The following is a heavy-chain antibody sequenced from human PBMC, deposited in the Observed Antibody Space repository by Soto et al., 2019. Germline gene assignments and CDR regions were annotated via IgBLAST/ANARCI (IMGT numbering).Heavy chain of an antibody. J-gene: IGHJ6*02. Sequence: QVQLVQSGAEVKNPGASVQVSCKASGYTFTRYGIGWARQAPGQGLGWMGWINTYNGNTNYAQNVQGRVTLTTETSTSTAYLELRNLRSNDTAIYYCAMVNVYVTPSPQDVWGQGTTVIVSS. D-gene: IGHD3-16*01. CDR2: INTYNGNT. CDR1: GYTFTRYG. CDR3: AMVNVYVTPSPQDV. V-gene: IGHV1-18*01.